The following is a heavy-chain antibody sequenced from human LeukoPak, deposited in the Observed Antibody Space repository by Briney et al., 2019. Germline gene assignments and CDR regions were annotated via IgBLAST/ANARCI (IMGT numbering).Heavy chain of an antibody. V-gene: IGHV4-38-2*02. Sequence: SETLSLTCTVSGYSISSGYYWGWIRQPPGKGLEWIGSIYHSGSTYYNPSLKSRVTISVDTSKNQFSLKLSSVTAADTAVYYCARRPYYYGSGSYYTEFDYWGQGTLVTVSS. CDR2: IYHSGST. CDR1: GYSISSGYY. D-gene: IGHD3-10*01. J-gene: IGHJ4*02. CDR3: ARRPYYYGSGSYYTEFDY.